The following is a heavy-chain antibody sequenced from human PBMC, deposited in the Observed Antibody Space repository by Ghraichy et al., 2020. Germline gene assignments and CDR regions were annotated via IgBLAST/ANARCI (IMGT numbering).Heavy chain of an antibody. CDR3: ARVAGTTVIIYYYYGMDV. CDR2: ISSSGSTI. V-gene: IGHV3-11*04. D-gene: IGHD4-11*01. Sequence: GGSLRLSCAASGFTFSDYYMSWIRQAPGKGLEWVSYISSSGSTIYYADSVKGRFTISRDNAKNSLYLQMNSLRAEDTAVYYCARVAGTTVIIYYYYGMDVWGQGTTVTVSS. J-gene: IGHJ6*02. CDR1: GFTFSDYY.